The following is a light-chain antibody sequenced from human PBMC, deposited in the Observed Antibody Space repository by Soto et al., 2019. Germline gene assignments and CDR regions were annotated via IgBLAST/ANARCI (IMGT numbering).Light chain of an antibody. J-gene: IGKJ4*01. Sequence: EIVMTQSPSTLSVSPGETATLSCRASQSVSSSLAWYQHKPRHAPRLLIVAASIRAPGVPARISGGGSGTEFSINISSVQSEDVAVYYCQQYRNRPPLTFGGGTTVEIK. V-gene: IGKV3-15*01. CDR1: QSVSSS. CDR2: AAS. CDR3: QQYRNRPPLT.